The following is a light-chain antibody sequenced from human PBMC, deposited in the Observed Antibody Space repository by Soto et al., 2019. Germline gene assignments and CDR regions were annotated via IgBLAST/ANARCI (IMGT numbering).Light chain of an antibody. Sequence: DIQMTQSPSSLSASVGDRVTITCQASQDISNYLNWYLQKPGKAPKLLICDASTLETGVPSRFSGGGSGTDFTLTISSLQPEDIGTYYCQQYDNLPLSFGPGTKVDIK. V-gene: IGKV1-33*01. J-gene: IGKJ3*01. CDR3: QQYDNLPLS. CDR1: QDISNY. CDR2: DAS.